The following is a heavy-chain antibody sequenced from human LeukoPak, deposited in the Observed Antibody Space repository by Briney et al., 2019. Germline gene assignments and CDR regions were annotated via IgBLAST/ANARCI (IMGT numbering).Heavy chain of an antibody. CDR1: GFTFSSYW. D-gene: IGHD6-6*01. V-gene: IGHV3-74*01. J-gene: IGHJ6*03. CDR3: ARGAAPAYYMDV. Sequence: PGGSLRLSCAATGFTFSSYWLHWVRQAPGKGLVWVSRINIDGSTTNYADSVKGRFTISRDNAKNTVHLQMNSLRAEDTAVYYCARGAAPAYYMDVWGKGTTVTVSS. CDR2: INIDGSTT.